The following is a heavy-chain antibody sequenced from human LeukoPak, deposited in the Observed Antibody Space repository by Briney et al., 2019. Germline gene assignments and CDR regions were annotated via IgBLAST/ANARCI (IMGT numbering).Heavy chain of an antibody. CDR3: ARDQQQNWFDP. J-gene: IGHJ5*02. CDR2: IIPILGIA. Sequence: WASVKVSCKASGYTFTSYDISWVRQAPGQGLEWMGRIIPILGIANYAQKFQGRVTITADKSTSTAYMELSSLRSEDTAVYYCARDQQQNWFDPWGQGTLVSVSS. CDR1: GYTFTSYD. V-gene: IGHV1-69*04. D-gene: IGHD6-13*01.